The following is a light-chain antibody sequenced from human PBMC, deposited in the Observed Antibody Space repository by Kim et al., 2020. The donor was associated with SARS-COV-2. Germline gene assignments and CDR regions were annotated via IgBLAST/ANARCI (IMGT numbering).Light chain of an antibody. CDR2: TNN. J-gene: IGLJ1*01. Sequence: QPVLSQPPSVSGTPGQRVSISCSGGAPNIGTNAVNWYQHVPGTAPRLLIQTNNDRASGVPDRFSGSKSGTSASLAIRGLQSEDEADYYCAAWDDGLNAYVFGTGTKVTVL. CDR3: AAWDDGLNAYV. CDR1: APNIGTNA. V-gene: IGLV1-44*01.